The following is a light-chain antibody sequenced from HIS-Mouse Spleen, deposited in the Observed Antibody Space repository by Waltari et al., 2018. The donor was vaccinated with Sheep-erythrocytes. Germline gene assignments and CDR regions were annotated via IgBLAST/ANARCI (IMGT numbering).Light chain of an antibody. V-gene: IGLV3-1*01. CDR1: KLGDKY. CDR2: QDT. Sequence: SSELTQPPSVSVSPGQTASITCSGDKLGDKYACWCQQKPGQSPVLVIYQDTKRPSGIPERCSGSNSVNTATLTISGTQAMDEADYYCQAWDSSIVVFGGGTKLTVL. CDR3: QAWDSSIVV. J-gene: IGLJ2*01.